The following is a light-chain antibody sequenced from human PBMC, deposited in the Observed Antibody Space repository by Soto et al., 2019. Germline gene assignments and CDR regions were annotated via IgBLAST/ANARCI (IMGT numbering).Light chain of an antibody. V-gene: IGKV3-20*01. CDR3: QQYLYSPLT. Sequence: EIVLTQSPGTLSLSPGERGTLSCRASQSVTSSLAWYQQKPGQAPRLLIYDASNRATGIPDRFSGSGSGTAFTLTLSRLKPEDFAVDDCQQYLYSPLTCSGATMVEIK. J-gene: IGKJ4*02. CDR1: QSVTSS. CDR2: DAS.